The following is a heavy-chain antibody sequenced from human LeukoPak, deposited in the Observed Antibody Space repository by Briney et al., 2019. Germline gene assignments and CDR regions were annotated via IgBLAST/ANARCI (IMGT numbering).Heavy chain of an antibody. CDR1: GFTFTNYW. J-gene: IGHJ4*02. CDR2: INEDGGGR. D-gene: IGHD1-26*01. CDR3: ARRVGATKPFDY. V-gene: IGHV3-7*01. Sequence: GGSLRLSCAASGFTFTNYWMTWVRQAPGKGLEWVANINEDGGGRYYVDSVKGRFTIPRDNAKNSVHLQMNSLRAEDTAVYYCARRVGATKPFDYWGQGTLVTVSS.